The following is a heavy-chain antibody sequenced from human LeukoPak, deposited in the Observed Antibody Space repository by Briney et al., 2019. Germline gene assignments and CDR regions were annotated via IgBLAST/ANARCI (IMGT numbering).Heavy chain of an antibody. D-gene: IGHD1-1*01. CDR1: GGSISSYY. Sequence: KASETLSLTCTVSGGSISSYYWSWIRQPPGKGLEWIGYIFYSGSTNYNPALKSRVTISLDTSKNQFSLRLSSVTAADTAVYYCASHDDNWKSFDYWGQGTLVTVSS. CDR3: ASHDDNWKSFDY. V-gene: IGHV4-59*08. J-gene: IGHJ4*02. CDR2: IFYSGST.